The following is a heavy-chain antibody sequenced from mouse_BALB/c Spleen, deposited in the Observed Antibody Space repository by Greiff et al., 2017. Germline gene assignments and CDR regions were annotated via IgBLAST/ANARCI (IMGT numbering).Heavy chain of an antibody. J-gene: IGHJ3*01. Sequence: QVQLQQSGAELMKPGASVKISCKATGYTFSSYWIEWVKQRPGHGLEWIGEILPGSGSTNYNEKFKGKATFTADTSSNTAYMQLSSLTSEDSAVYYCARVNGRYYDYDRGFAYWGQGTLVTVSA. CDR1: GYTFSSYW. CDR2: ILPGSGST. CDR3: ARVNGRYYDYDRGFAY. D-gene: IGHD2-4*01. V-gene: IGHV1-9*01.